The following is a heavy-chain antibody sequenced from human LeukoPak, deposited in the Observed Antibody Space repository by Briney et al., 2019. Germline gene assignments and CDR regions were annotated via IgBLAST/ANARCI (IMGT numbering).Heavy chain of an antibody. CDR3: ARAFSPTYYYDSSGYYLDY. J-gene: IGHJ4*02. CDR1: GYTFTSYG. V-gene: IGHV1-18*01. D-gene: IGHD3-22*01. Sequence: ASVKVSCKASGYTFTSYGISWVRQAPGQGLEWMGWISAHNGNTNYAQKLQGRVTMTTDTSTSTAYMELRSLRSDDTAVYYCARAFSPTYYYDSSGYYLDYWGQGTLVTVSS. CDR2: ISAHNGNT.